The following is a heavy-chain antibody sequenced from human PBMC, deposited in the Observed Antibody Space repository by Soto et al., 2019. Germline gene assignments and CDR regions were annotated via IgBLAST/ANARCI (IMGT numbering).Heavy chain of an antibody. J-gene: IGHJ4*02. Sequence: RGSLRLSCAASGFTFSSYAMSWVRQAPGKGLEWVSGISGSGGSTYYADSVKGRFTISRDNSKKTLHLQMNSLRAEDTAVYYCAKDLYSSARRVTYDYWGQGTLVTVSS. D-gene: IGHD3-22*01. CDR1: GFTFSSYA. V-gene: IGHV3-23*01. CDR2: ISGSGGST. CDR3: AKDLYSSARRVTYDY.